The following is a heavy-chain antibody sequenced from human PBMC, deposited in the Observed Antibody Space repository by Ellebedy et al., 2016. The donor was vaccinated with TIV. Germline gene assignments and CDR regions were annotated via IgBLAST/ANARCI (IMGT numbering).Heavy chain of an antibody. CDR2: VNGDESTT. D-gene: IGHD1-26*01. Sequence: GESLKISCVTSGFNFRSYWMHWVRQAPGKGLAWVSHVNGDESTTVYADSVKGRFTISRDNARNSLFLQVNSLRGEDTAINYCARDGVSRSSKMVYWGQGILVTVSS. CDR1: GFNFRSYW. CDR3: ARDGVSRSSKMVY. J-gene: IGHJ4*02. V-gene: IGHV3-74*01.